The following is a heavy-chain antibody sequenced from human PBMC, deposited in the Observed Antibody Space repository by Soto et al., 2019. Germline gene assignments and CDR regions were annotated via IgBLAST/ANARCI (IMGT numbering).Heavy chain of an antibody. CDR3: ARDQRYNWNYVFDY. D-gene: IGHD1-7*01. Sequence: GASVKVSCKASGYTFTSYGISWVRQAPGQGLEWMGWISAYNGNTNYAQKLQGRVTMTTDTSTSTAYMELRSLRSDDTAVYYCARDQRYNWNYVFDYWGQGTLVTVSS. CDR1: GYTFTSYG. V-gene: IGHV1-18*01. CDR2: ISAYNGNT. J-gene: IGHJ4*02.